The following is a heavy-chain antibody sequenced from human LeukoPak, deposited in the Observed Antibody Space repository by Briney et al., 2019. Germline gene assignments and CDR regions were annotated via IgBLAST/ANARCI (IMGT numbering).Heavy chain of an antibody. D-gene: IGHD6-13*01. J-gene: IGHJ3*02. Sequence: SETLSLTCTVSGGSISSYYWSWIRQPPGKGLEWIGYIYHSGSTYYNPSLKSRVTISVDRSKNQFSLKLSSVTAADTAVYYCASADSSSWYRAFDIWGQGTMVTVSS. CDR3: ASADSSSWYRAFDI. V-gene: IGHV4-59*12. CDR2: IYHSGST. CDR1: GGSISSYY.